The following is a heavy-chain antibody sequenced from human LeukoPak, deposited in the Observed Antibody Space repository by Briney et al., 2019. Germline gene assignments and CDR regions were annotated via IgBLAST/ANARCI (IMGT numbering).Heavy chain of an antibody. D-gene: IGHD2-21*02. J-gene: IGHJ3*02. CDR2: IIPIFGTA. CDR3: ARPLRRELAYCGGDCYGSDAFDI. Sequence: GASVKVSCKASGGTFSSYAISWVRQAPGQGLEWMGGIIPIFGTANYAQKFQGRVTITADESTSTAYMELSSLRSEDTAVYYCARPLRRELAYCGGDCYGSDAFDIWGQGTMVTVSS. CDR1: GGTFSSYA. V-gene: IGHV1-69*13.